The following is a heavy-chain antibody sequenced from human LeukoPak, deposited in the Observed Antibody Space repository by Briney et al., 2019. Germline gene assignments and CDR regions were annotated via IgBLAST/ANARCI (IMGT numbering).Heavy chain of an antibody. CDR1: GFTFSSYG. J-gene: IGHJ4*02. CDR2: ISSSGSTI. V-gene: IGHV3-48*04. D-gene: IGHD2-2*02. Sequence: GGSLRLSCAASGFTFSSYGMSWVRQAPGKGLEWVSYISSSGSTIYYADSVKGRFTISRDNAKNSLYLQMNSLRAEDTAVYYCARIKYLSLDYWGQGTLVTVSS. CDR3: ARIKYLSLDY.